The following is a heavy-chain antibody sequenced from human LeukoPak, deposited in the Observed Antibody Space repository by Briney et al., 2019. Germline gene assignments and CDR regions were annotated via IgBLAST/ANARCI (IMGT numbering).Heavy chain of an antibody. CDR1: GYSISSGYY. Sequence: SETLSLTYTVSGYSISSGYYWGWIRQPPGKGLEWIGSIYYSGSTYYNPSLKSRVTISVDTSKNQFSLKLSSVTAADTAVYYCARSDKNTKYCSGGSCLRPADYWGQGTLVTVSS. CDR2: IYYSGST. CDR3: ARSDKNTKYCSGGSCLRPADY. V-gene: IGHV4-38-2*02. J-gene: IGHJ4*02. D-gene: IGHD2-15*01.